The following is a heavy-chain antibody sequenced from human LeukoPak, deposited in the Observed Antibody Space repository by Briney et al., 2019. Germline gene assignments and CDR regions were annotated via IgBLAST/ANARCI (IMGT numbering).Heavy chain of an antibody. CDR1: GFTLSTYA. D-gene: IGHD2-21*01. CDR3: AKAPVTSCRGAYCYPFDS. J-gene: IGHJ4*02. V-gene: IGHV3-23*01. CDR2: TSSSDAGT. Sequence: GGSLRLSWAAAGFTLSTYAMSCVRQTQGKGLEWVAATSSSDAGTYHADSVRGRFTISRDNSKNTLYLQMNSLRAEDAAVYFCAKAPVTSCRGAYCYPFDSWGQGTLVTVSS.